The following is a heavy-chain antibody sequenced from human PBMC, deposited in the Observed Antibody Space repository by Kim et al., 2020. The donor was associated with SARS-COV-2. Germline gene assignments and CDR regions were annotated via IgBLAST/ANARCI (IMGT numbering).Heavy chain of an antibody. Sequence: GGSLRLSCAASGFTFDDYAMHWVRQAPGKGLEWVSGISWNSGSIGYADSVKGRFTISRDNAKNSLYLQMNSLRAEDTALYYCAKDQDIVATMNGMDVWGQGTTVTVSS. CDR1: GFTFDDYA. CDR2: ISWNSGSI. CDR3: AKDQDIVATMNGMDV. D-gene: IGHD5-12*01. J-gene: IGHJ6*02. V-gene: IGHV3-9*01.